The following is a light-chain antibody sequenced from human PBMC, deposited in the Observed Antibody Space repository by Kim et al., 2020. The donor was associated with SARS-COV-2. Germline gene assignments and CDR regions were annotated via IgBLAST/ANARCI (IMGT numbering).Light chain of an antibody. CDR3: SAWDSSLSAWV. Sequence: ETATITCTGTSNDGDNEGATWLQQHQGHPPKLLSSRNNNRPSGISERFSASRSGDTASLTITGLQPEDEADYYCSAWDSSLSAWVFGGGTQLTVL. CDR1: SNDGDNEG. J-gene: IGLJ3*02. V-gene: IGLV10-54*01. CDR2: RNN.